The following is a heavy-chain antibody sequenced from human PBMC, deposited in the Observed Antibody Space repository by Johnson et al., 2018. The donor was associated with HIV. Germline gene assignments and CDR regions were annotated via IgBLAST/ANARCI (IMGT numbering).Heavy chain of an antibody. V-gene: IGHV3-33*06. CDR2: IWYDGSNK. Sequence: QVQLVESGGGVVQPGRSLRLSCAASGFTFSSYGVHWVRQAPGKGLEWVAVIWYDGSNKYYADSMKGRFTISRDNSKNTLYLQMSSLRPEDTAVYYCAKIGQWRERLDAFDVWGQGTMVTVSS. J-gene: IGHJ3*01. CDR1: GFTFSSYG. D-gene: IGHD6-19*01. CDR3: AKIGQWRERLDAFDV.